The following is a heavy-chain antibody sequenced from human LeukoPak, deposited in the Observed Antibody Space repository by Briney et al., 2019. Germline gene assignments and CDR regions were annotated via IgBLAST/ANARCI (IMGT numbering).Heavy chain of an antibody. CDR3: ARVGDYGVYYFDY. CDR1: GGTFSSYA. V-gene: IGHV1-69*05. J-gene: IGHJ4*02. CDR2: IIPIFGTA. D-gene: IGHD4-17*01. Sequence: SVKVSCKAFGGTFSSYAISWVRQAPGQGLEWMGRIIPIFGTANYAQKFQGRVTITTDESTSTAYMELSSLRSEDTAVYYCARVGDYGVYYFDYWGQGTLVTVSS.